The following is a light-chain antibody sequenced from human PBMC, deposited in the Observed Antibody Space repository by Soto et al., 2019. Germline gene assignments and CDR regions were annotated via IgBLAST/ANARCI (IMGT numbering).Light chain of an antibody. CDR2: WAT. Sequence: DVVMTQSPDSLAVSLGERATINCKSSQNVLYGSTNKNYLAWYQQRPGQPPKLLIYWATTRESGVPDRFSGSGSGTQFTLTISNLQAEDAAIYYCQLRSDWPPTYTFGQGTKLE. CDR1: QNVLYGSTNKNY. J-gene: IGKJ2*01. CDR3: QLRSDWPPTYT. V-gene: IGKV4-1*01.